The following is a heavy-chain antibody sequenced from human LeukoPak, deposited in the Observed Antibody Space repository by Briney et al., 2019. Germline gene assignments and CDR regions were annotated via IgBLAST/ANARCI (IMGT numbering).Heavy chain of an antibody. D-gene: IGHD6-19*01. V-gene: IGHV4-4*02. Sequence: SGTLSLTCAVSGGSISSNNWWRWVRQPPGKGLEWIGEIYHSGSTNYNPSLKSRVTMSVDKSKNQFSLKVSSVTAADTAVYYCARGLSSLTVAGSGTYWGQGTLVTVSS. CDR1: GGSISSNNW. J-gene: IGHJ4*02. CDR2: IYHSGST. CDR3: ARGLSSLTVAGSGTY.